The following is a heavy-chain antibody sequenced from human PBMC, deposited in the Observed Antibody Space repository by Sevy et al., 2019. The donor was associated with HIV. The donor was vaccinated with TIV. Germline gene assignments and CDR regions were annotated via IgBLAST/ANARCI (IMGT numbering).Heavy chain of an antibody. Sequence: GGSLRLSCAASGFTFSSYDMHWVRQATGGGLEWVSGITTTGDTFYLGSVKGRFTISRGNAKNSFYLQMNSLRAGDTAVYYCARVVYYYDRTAPRVAQSRFYPWGQGTLVTVSS. D-gene: IGHD3-22*01. CDR2: ITTTGDT. CDR3: ARVVYYYDRTAPRVAQSRFYP. V-gene: IGHV3-13*01. CDR1: GFTFSSYD. J-gene: IGHJ5*02.